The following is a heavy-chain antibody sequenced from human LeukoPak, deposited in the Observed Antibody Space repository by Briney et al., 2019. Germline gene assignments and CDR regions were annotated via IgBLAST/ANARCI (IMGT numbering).Heavy chain of an antibody. Sequence: GGSLRLSCATSEFTFSSYAMQWVRQRPGKGLEWVSGISASGGDTYYLDSVKGRFTISRDNSKNTLYLQMNSLRAEDTAIYYCAKYVTAKGPPYGLDVWGQGTTVTVSS. CDR3: AKYVTAKGPPYGLDV. D-gene: IGHD1-14*01. J-gene: IGHJ6*02. CDR2: ISASGGDT. CDR1: EFTFSSYA. V-gene: IGHV3-23*01.